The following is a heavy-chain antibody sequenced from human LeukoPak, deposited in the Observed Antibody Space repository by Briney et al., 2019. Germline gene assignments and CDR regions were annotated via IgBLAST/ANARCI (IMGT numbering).Heavy chain of an antibody. J-gene: IGHJ5*02. CDR1: GFTFISYS. V-gene: IGHV3-23*01. CDR3: AKSGHSTSSWFDP. Sequence: GGSLRPSCAASGFTFISYSRTWVRQAPGKGLEWVSSVIGSSGGTYYADSVKGRFTISRDDSNSTLYLQINSLRVEDTAVYYCAKSGHSTSSWFDPWGQGTLVIVSS. D-gene: IGHD6-6*01. CDR2: VIGSSGGT.